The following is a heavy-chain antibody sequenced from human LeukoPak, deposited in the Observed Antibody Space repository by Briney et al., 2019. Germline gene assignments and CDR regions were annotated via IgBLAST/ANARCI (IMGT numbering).Heavy chain of an antibody. D-gene: IGHD3-22*01. Sequence: PGGSLRLSRAASGFTVSSNYMSWVRQAPGKGLEWVSVIYSGGSTYYADSVKGRFTISRDNSKNTLYLQMNSLRAEDTAVYYCARGYYDSSGYGPYWGQGTLVTVSS. CDR3: ARGYYDSSGYGPY. CDR1: GFTVSSNY. J-gene: IGHJ4*02. V-gene: IGHV3-53*01. CDR2: IYSGGST.